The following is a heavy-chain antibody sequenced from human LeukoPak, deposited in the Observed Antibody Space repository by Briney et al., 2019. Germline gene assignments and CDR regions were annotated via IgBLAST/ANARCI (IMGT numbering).Heavy chain of an antibody. CDR1: GFTFSSYA. CDR3: TTEGYYVSGIS. J-gene: IGHJ5*02. Sequence: PGRSLRLSCAASGFTFSSYAMHWVRQAPGKGLEWVGRIKSKADGETTDYASPVKGRFIISRDDSKDTLYLQMNSLKTEDTAVYYCTTEGYYVSGISWGQGTLVTVSS. V-gene: IGHV3-15*01. CDR2: IKSKADGETT. D-gene: IGHD3-10*01.